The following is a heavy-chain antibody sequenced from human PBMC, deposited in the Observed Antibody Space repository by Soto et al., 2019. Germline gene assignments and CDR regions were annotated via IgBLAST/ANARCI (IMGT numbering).Heavy chain of an antibody. V-gene: IGHV1-8*01. CDR3: ARGQVVSNWFDP. J-gene: IGHJ5*02. CDR1: GYTFTSYD. Sequence: ASVKVSCKSSGYTFTSYDINWVRQATGQGLEWMGWMNPNSGNTGYAQKFQGRVTMTRNTSISTAYMELSSLRSEDTAVYYCARGQVVSNWFDPWGQGTLVTVSS. CDR2: MNPNSGNT. D-gene: IGHD2-8*02.